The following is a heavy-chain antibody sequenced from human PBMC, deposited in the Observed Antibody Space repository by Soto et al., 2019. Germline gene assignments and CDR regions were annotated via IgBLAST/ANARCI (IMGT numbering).Heavy chain of an antibody. CDR2: ISSISSTI. Sequence: EVQLVESGGGLVQPGGSLRLSCAASGFTFSSYSMNWVRQAPGKGLEWVSYISSISSTIYYEDSVKGRFTISRDNAKNSLYLQMNSLRAEDTAVYYCARHPERIAQIGWFDPWGQGTLVTVSS. V-gene: IGHV3-48*01. D-gene: IGHD6-13*01. CDR1: GFTFSSYS. J-gene: IGHJ5*02. CDR3: ARHPERIAQIGWFDP.